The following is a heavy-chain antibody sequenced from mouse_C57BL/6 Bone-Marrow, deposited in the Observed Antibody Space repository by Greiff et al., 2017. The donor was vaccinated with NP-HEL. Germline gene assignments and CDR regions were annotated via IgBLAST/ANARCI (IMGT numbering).Heavy chain of an antibody. Sequence: VQLVESGPELVKPGASVKISCKASGYAFSSAWMNWVKQRPGKGLEWIGRIYPGDGDTNYNGKFKGKATLTADKSSSTAYMQLSSLTSEDSAVYFCASNSPSFYAMDYWGQGTSVTVSS. CDR3: ASNSPSFYAMDY. V-gene: IGHV1-82*01. CDR1: GYAFSSAW. CDR2: IYPGDGDT. J-gene: IGHJ4*01. D-gene: IGHD1-3*01.